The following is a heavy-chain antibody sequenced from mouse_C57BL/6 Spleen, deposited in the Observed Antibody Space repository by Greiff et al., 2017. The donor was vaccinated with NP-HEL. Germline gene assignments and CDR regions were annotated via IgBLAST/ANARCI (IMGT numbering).Heavy chain of an antibody. CDR1: GYSITSGYY. V-gene: IGHV3-6*01. D-gene: IGHD1-1*01. Sequence: EVQLQQSGPGLVKPSQSLSLTCSVTGYSITSGYYWNWIRQSPGNKLEWMGYISYDGSNNYNPSLKNRISITRDTSKNQFFLKLNSVTTEDTATYYCARDPNLSFYYYGSTWFAYWGQGTLVTVSA. CDR2: ISYDGSN. CDR3: ARDPNLSFYYYGSTWFAY. J-gene: IGHJ3*01.